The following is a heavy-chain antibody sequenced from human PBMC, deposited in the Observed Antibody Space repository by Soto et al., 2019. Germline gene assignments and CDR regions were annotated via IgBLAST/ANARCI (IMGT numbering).Heavy chain of an antibody. CDR1: GFTFSSYW. V-gene: IGHV3-7*05. CDR2: IKQDGSEK. CDR3: AISLAAAGKGPASYYYMDV. J-gene: IGHJ6*03. D-gene: IGHD6-13*01. Sequence: PGGSLRLSCAASGFTFSSYWMSWVRQAPGKGLEWVANIKQDGSEKYYVDSVKGRFTISRDNAKNSLYLQMNSLRAEDTAVYYCAISLAAAGKGPASYYYMDVWGKGTTVTVSS.